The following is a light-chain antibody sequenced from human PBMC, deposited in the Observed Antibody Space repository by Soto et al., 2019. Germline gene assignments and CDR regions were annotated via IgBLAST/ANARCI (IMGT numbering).Light chain of an antibody. CDR2: YDS. J-gene: IGLJ3*02. CDR3: QVWDGSSEQQV. CDR1: NIGSES. Sequence: SYELTQPPSVSVAPGKTATITCGGNNIGSESVHWYQQKPGQAPVLVIYYDSARPSGIPERFSGSNSGNTATLSITRVEAGDEADYFCQVWDGSSEQQVFGGGTKLTV. V-gene: IGLV3-21*04.